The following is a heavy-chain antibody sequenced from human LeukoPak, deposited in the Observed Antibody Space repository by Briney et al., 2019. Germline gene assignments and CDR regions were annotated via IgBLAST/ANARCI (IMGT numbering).Heavy chain of an antibody. Sequence: KPGGSLRLYCAASGFSFSDYYMSWIRQAPGKGLEWVSYISSSGSTIYYADSVKGRFTISRDNAKNSLYLQMNSLRVEDTAVYYCARQRGSGSPHYYYYGMDVWGQGTTVTVSS. CDR3: ARQRGSGSPHYYYYGMDV. V-gene: IGHV3-11*04. D-gene: IGHD3-10*01. J-gene: IGHJ6*02. CDR2: ISSSGSTI. CDR1: GFSFSDYY.